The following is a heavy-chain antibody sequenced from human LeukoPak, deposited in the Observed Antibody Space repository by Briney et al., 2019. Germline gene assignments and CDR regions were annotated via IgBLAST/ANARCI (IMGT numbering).Heavy chain of an antibody. D-gene: IGHD2-2*02. CDR1: GYSISSGYY. CDR2: IYHSGST. CDR3: ARHSVGHDVVPAAIRGYYYYYMDV. J-gene: IGHJ6*03. V-gene: IGHV4-38-2*01. Sequence: SETLSLTCAVSGYSISSGYYWGWIRQPPGKGLEWIGSIYHSGSTYYNPSLKSRVTISVDTSKNQFSLKLSSVTAADTAVYYCARHSVGHDVVPAAIRGYYYYYMDVWGKGTTVTISS.